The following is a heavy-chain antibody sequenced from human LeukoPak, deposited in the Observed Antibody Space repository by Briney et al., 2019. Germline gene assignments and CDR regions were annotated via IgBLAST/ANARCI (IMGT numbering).Heavy chain of an antibody. D-gene: IGHD2-8*02. CDR3: ARDPSWGMAFDY. V-gene: IGHV3-33*01. CDR1: GFTFSSYG. J-gene: IGHJ4*02. Sequence: GGSPRLSCAASGFTFSSYGMHWVRQAPGKGLEWVAVIWYDGSNKYYADSVKGRFTISRDNSKNTLYLQMNSLRAEDTAVYYCARDPSWGMAFDYWGQGTLVTVSS. CDR2: IWYDGSNK.